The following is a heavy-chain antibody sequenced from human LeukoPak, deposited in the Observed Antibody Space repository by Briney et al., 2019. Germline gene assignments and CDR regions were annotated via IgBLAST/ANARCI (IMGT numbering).Heavy chain of an antibody. CDR2: IYYSGST. Sequence: SETLSLACTVSGGSISSSSYYWGWIRQPPGKGLEWIGSIYYSGSTYYNPSLKSRVTISVDTSKNQFSLKLTSLTAADTAVYYCARGADTDMVTGAFDIWGQGTMVTVSS. CDR1: GGSISSSSYY. J-gene: IGHJ3*02. CDR3: ARGADTDMVTGAFDI. V-gene: IGHV4-39*07. D-gene: IGHD5-18*01.